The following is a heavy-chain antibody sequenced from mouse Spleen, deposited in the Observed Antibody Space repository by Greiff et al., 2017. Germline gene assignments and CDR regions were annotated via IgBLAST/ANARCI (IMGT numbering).Heavy chain of an antibody. CDR1: GYSITSGYY. CDR3: ARDPPHYYGSSSWFAY. Sequence: EVKLMESGPGLVKPSQSLSLTCSVTGYSITSGYYWNWIRQFPGNKLEWMGYISYDGSNNYNPSLKNRISITRDTSKNQFFLKLNSVTTEDTATYYCARDPPHYYGSSSWFAYWGQGTLVTVSA. J-gene: IGHJ3*01. D-gene: IGHD1-1*01. V-gene: IGHV3-6*01. CDR2: ISYDGSN.